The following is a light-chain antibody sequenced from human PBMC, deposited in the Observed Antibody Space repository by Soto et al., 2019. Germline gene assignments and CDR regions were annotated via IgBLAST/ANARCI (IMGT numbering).Light chain of an antibody. CDR2: GAS. J-gene: IGKJ4*01. V-gene: IGKV3-20*01. Sequence: EIVLTQSPGTLSLSPGERATLSCRASQSVSSSFLAWYQQKPGQAPRLLIYGASSRATGIPDRFSGSGSGTDFTLTISRLEHEDVAVYYCQQYDSSPLTFGGGTKVEI. CDR1: QSVSSSF. CDR3: QQYDSSPLT.